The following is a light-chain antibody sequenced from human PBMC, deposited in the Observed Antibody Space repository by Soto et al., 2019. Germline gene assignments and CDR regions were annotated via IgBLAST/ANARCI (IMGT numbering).Light chain of an antibody. J-gene: IGKJ4*01. CDR3: QHYDHLPPLS. CDR1: QDIRNY. CDR2: DAS. V-gene: IGKV1-33*01. Sequence: DIQMTQSPSSLSASVGDRVTITCQASQDIRNYLNWYQQKPGKAPNLLIYDASNVRAGVPSRFSVGGSGTEFTFTISSLQPEDIATYYCQHYDHLPPLSFGGGTKVEIK.